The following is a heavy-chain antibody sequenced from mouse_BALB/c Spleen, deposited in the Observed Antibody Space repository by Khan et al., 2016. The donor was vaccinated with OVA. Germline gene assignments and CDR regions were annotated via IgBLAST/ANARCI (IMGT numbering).Heavy chain of an antibody. CDR3: ARAYYRYDGYYAMDY. Sequence: QVQLKQSGPGLVAPSQSLSITCTVSGFSLSRYNIHWVRQPPGKGLEWLGMIWGGGGTDYNSTLKSRLNISKDNSKRQVFLKMNSLQTDDTAMYYGARAYYRYDGYYAMDYWGQGTSVTVSS. CDR1: GFSLSRYN. V-gene: IGHV2-6-4*01. J-gene: IGHJ4*01. CDR2: IWGGGGT. D-gene: IGHD2-14*01.